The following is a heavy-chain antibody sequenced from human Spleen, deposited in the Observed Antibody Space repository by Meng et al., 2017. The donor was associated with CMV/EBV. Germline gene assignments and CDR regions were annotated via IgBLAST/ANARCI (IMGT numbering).Heavy chain of an antibody. J-gene: IGHJ6*02. D-gene: IGHD6-13*01. CDR2: VYYTGNT. CDR1: GDSISNYY. Sequence: SETLSLTCSVSGDSISNYYWSWIRQPPGKGLEWIGYVYYTGNTKYNPSLKSRVTISVDTSKNHFSLKLSSVTAADTAMYYCAREKGAAGTYYYYYYGMDVWGQGTTVTVSS. V-gene: IGHV4-59*01. CDR3: AREKGAAGTYYYYYYGMDV.